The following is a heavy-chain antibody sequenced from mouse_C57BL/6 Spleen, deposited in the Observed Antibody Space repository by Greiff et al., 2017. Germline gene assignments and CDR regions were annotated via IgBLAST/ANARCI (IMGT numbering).Heavy chain of an antibody. CDR2: IDPETGGT. D-gene: IGHD2-2*01. V-gene: IGHV1-15*01. CDR1: GYTFTDYE. Sequence: QVHVKQSGAELVRPGASVTLSCKASGYTFTDYEMHWVKQTPVHGLEWIGAIDPETGGTAYNQKFKGKAILTADKSSSTAYMELRSLTSEDSAVYYCTREDGYDGTFDYWGQGTTLTVSS. J-gene: IGHJ2*01. CDR3: TREDGYDGTFDY.